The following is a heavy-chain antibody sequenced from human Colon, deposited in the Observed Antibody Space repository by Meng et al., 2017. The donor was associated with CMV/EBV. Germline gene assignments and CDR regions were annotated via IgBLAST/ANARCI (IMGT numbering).Heavy chain of an antibody. CDR1: GFIFSHYS. D-gene: IGHD3-3*02. V-gene: IGHV3-30*02. CDR3: ATDHLWGMPN. J-gene: IGHJ4*02. Sequence: QVQLVGSGGGVVQPGGSLGLSCVTPGFIFSHYSMQWVRQSPGKGLEWVAHIRFDGSQQFYVQSVKGRFTVSRHDPKNTLYLQMNDLRPEDTGVYYCATDHLWGMPNWGRGTLVTVSS. CDR2: IRFDGSQQ.